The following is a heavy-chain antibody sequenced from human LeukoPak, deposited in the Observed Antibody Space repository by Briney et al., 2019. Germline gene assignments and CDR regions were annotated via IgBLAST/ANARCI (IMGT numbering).Heavy chain of an antibody. D-gene: IGHD3-22*01. CDR1: GYTFTGYY. J-gene: IGHJ5*02. V-gene: IGHV1-2*02. CDR2: INPDRGGT. Sequence: ASVKVSCKASGYTFTGYYIHWVRQAPGQGPEWMGWINPDRGGTVYAQNFQGRVTMTRDTSISTAYMELSRLRSDDTAVYYCARGVLAGYDSSGYPFYNRFDPWGQGTLVTVSS. CDR3: ARGVLAGYDSSGYPFYNRFDP.